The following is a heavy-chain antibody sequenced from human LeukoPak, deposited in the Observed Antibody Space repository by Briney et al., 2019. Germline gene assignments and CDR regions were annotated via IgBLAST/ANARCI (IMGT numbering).Heavy chain of an antibody. CDR3: AKDPLWFGESFGFDY. Sequence: GGSLRLSCAAYGFTFSSYGMHWVRQAPGKGLEWVAFIRYDGSNKYYADSVKGRFTISRDNSKNTLYLQMNSLRAEDTAVYYCAKDPLWFGESFGFDYWGQGTMVTVSS. J-gene: IGHJ4*02. D-gene: IGHD3-10*01. CDR2: IRYDGSNK. V-gene: IGHV3-30*02. CDR1: GFTFSSYG.